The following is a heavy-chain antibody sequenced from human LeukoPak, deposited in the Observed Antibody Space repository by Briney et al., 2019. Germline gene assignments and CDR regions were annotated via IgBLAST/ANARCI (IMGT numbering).Heavy chain of an antibody. CDR2: INHTGST. CDR3: ASGRELELPWQ. D-gene: IGHD1-7*01. V-gene: IGHV4-34*01. J-gene: IGHJ4*01. CDR1: GDSSNIYY. Sequence: SETLSLTCAVYGDSSNIYYWSWIRQSPGKGLEWIAEINHTGSTDYNPSLKSRVTISVDTSKNQFSLKLASVTAADTAVYYCASGRELELPWQWGLGTLVTVSS.